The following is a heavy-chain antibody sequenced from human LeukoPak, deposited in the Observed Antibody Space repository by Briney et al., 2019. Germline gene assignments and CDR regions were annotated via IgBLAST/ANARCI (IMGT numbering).Heavy chain of an antibody. J-gene: IGHJ4*02. CDR1: GYTFTGYY. Sequence: GASVKVSCKASGYTFTGYYMHWVRQAPGQGLEWMGWINPNSGGTNYAQKFQGRVTMTRDTSISTAYTELSRLRSDDTAVYYCARVIAVAGNRRYFDYWGQGTLVTVSS. V-gene: IGHV1-2*02. D-gene: IGHD6-19*01. CDR2: INPNSGGT. CDR3: ARVIAVAGNRRYFDY.